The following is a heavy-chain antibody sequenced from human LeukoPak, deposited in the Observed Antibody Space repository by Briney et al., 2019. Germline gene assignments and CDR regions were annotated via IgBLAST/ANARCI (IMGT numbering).Heavy chain of an antibody. CDR2: IYYSGST. D-gene: IGHD6-6*01. V-gene: IGHV4-39*01. CDR3: ARPAEYSTSPGDY. J-gene: IGHJ4*02. Sequence: SETLSLTCTVSGGSINSSSYYWGWIRQPPGKGLEWIGSIYYSGSTYYSPSLKSRVTTSVDTSKNQFSLKLSSVTAADTAVYYCARPAEYSTSPGDYWGQGTLVTVSS. CDR1: GGSINSSSYY.